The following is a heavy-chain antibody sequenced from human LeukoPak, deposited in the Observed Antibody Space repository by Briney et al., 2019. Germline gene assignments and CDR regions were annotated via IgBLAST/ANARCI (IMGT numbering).Heavy chain of an antibody. CDR1: GFTFSNYW. J-gene: IGHJ3*02. D-gene: IGHD3-22*01. CDR2: ISSSSSTI. V-gene: IGHV3-48*01. CDR3: ARDHHRRLYDSQARNTFDI. Sequence: SGGSLRLSCAASGFTFSNYWMHWVRQAPGKRLEWVSYISSSSSTIYYADSVKGRFALSRDNAKNSLYLQMNSLRAEDTAVYYCARDHHRRLYDSQARNTFDIWGQGTMVTVSS.